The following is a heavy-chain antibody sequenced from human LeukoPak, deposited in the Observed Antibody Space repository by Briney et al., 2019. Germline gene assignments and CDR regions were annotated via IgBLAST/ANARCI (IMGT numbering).Heavy chain of an antibody. Sequence: GASVKVSCKASGGTFSSYAISWVRQAPGQGLEWMGGIIPIFGTANYAQKFQGRVTITADESTSTAYMELSSLRSEDTAVYYCAGGCSGGSCYSHSGSSPIDYWGQGTLVTVSS. CDR1: GGTFSSYA. CDR3: AGGCSGGSCYSHSGSSPIDY. CDR2: IIPIFGTA. V-gene: IGHV1-69*13. D-gene: IGHD2-15*01. J-gene: IGHJ4*02.